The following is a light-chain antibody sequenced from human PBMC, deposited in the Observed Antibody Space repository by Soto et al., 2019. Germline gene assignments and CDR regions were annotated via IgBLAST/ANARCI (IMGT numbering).Light chain of an antibody. J-gene: IGLJ1*01. CDR1: SSDVGGYNY. CDR2: EVS. V-gene: IGLV2-14*01. Sequence: QSALTQTASVSGSPGQSITISCTGTSSDVGGYNYVSWYQQHPGKAPKLMIYEVSNRPSGVSNRFSGSKSGNTASLTISGLQAEDEADYYCSSYTSSSTLGVLGTGTKLTVL. CDR3: SSYTSSSTLGV.